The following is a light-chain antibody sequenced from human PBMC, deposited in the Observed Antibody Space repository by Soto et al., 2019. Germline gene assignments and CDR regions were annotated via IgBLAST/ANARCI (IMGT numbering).Light chain of an antibody. CDR1: QSVNSNY. J-gene: IGKJ5*01. CDR2: GAF. V-gene: IGKV3-20*01. Sequence: EIVLTQSAGILSLSPGERATLSCRANQSVNSNYLAWFQQHPGQPPRLLIFGAFSRAIGIPDRSSGSGTETDFTLSIIRLDPEDFAVYYCQQYGRSPFNFGQGTRLEIK. CDR3: QQYGRSPFN.